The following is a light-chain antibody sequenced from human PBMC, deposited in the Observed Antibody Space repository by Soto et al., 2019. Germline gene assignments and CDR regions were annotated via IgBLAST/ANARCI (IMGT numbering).Light chain of an antibody. CDR3: QAWDSSTAV. CDR1: KLGDKY. J-gene: IGLJ1*01. V-gene: IGLV3-1*01. CDR2: HDT. Sequence: SYELTQPPSVSVSPGQTASITCSGDKLGDKYACWYQQKPGQSPVLVIYHDTKRPSGIPERFSGSNSGNTATLTISGTQAMDEADYYCQAWDSSTAVFGTRTKVTVL.